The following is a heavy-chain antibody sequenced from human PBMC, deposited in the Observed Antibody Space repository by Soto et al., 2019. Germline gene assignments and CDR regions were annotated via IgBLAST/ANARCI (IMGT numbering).Heavy chain of an antibody. J-gene: IGHJ4*02. Sequence: GGSLRLSCAASGFTFSSYAMSWVRQAPGKGLEWVSAISGSGGSTYYADSVKGRFTISRDNSKNTLYLQMNSLRAEDTAVYYCAKAPPSSSWYSPSYYFDYGGQGTLVTVSS. V-gene: IGHV3-23*01. D-gene: IGHD6-13*01. CDR1: GFTFSSYA. CDR2: ISGSGGST. CDR3: AKAPPSSSWYSPSYYFDY.